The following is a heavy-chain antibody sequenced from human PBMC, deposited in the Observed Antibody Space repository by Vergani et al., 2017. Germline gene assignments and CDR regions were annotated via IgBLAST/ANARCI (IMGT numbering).Heavy chain of an antibody. CDR1: GFTVSNNY. V-gene: IGHV3-53*01. CDR2: IYTGGST. Sequence: EVQLVESGGGLIQPGGSLRLSCVVSGFTVSNNYMSWVRQTPGKGLEWVSLIYTGGSTSYADSVMGRFTISGDNSKNMQYLQMNSLRVEDTAVYYCARDMGYSYYYYYGMDVWGQGTTVTVSS. J-gene: IGHJ6*02. CDR3: ARDMGYSYYYYYGMDV. D-gene: IGHD6-13*01.